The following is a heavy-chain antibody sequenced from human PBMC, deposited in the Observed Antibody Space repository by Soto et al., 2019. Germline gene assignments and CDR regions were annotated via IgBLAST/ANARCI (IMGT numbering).Heavy chain of an antibody. Sequence: GGSLRLSCAASGFPFSSYWMHWVPQVPGKGLVWVSRINSDGNSTNYADSVKGRFTISRDNAKNTLYLQMNSLRAEDTAVYYCTKGGELRNAMDVWGQGTTVTVS. D-gene: IGHD1-26*01. CDR2: INSDGNST. CDR3: TKGGELRNAMDV. J-gene: IGHJ6*02. V-gene: IGHV3-74*01. CDR1: GFPFSSYW.